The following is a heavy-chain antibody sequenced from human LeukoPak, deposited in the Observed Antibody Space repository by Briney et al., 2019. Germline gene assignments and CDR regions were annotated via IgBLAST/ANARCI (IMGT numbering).Heavy chain of an antibody. CDR2: IYYSGST. D-gene: IGHD3-22*01. Sequence: GXIRQXXGXGLEXIGSIYYSGSTYYNPSLKSRVTISVDTSKNQFSLKLSSVTAADTAVYYCARLVYYYDSSGHFDYWGQGTLVTVSS. J-gene: IGHJ4*02. CDR3: ARLVYYYDSSGHFDY. V-gene: IGHV4-39*01.